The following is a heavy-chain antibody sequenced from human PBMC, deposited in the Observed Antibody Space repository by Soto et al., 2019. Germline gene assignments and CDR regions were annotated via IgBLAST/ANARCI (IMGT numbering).Heavy chain of an antibody. V-gene: IGHV3-74*01. CDR2: INSDGTGT. CDR1: RFTFSTYW. Sequence: SLRLSCXASRFTFSTYWMHWVRQAPGKGLVWVSRINSDGTGTSYADSVKGRITISRDNAKNTLYLQMNSLRSEDTAVYYCAGDSSGYSYDAFDIWGQGTMVTVSS. CDR3: AGDSSGYSYDAFDI. J-gene: IGHJ3*02. D-gene: IGHD3-22*01.